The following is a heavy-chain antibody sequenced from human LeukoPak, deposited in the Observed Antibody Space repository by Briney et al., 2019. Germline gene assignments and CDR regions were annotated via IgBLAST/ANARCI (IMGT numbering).Heavy chain of an antibody. D-gene: IGHD2-8*01. J-gene: IGHJ3*02. V-gene: IGHV3-21*01. CDR3: ARATNGRFDI. CDR2: ISSSTSYI. CDR1: GFTFSSYS. Sequence: SLRLSCAASGFTFSSYSMNWVRQAPGKGLEWVSFISSSTSYISYADSVKGRFTISRDNAKSSLWLQMNSLRAEDTAVYYCARATNGRFDIWGQGTMVTVSS.